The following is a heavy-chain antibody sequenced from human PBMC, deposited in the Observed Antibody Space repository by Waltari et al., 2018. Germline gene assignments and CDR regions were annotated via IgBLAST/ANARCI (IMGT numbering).Heavy chain of an antibody. V-gene: IGHV1-24*01. Sequence: QVQLVQSEAEVMKPGASVKVSCTVSGHSLTESPMPWVRQAPGKGLEWMGSFDPEDGEGTYAQGVLDRVTMTEDRSTNTAYMELSSLRLEDTAVYYCATGGDYDEYALHYFRGLDVWGHVTTVIVAS. D-gene: IGHD4-17*01. CDR1: GHSLTESP. CDR2: FDPEDGEG. J-gene: IGHJ6*02. CDR3: ATGGDYDEYALHYFRGLDV.